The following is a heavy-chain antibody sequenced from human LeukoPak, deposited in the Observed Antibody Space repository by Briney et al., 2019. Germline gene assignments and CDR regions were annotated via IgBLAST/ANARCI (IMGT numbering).Heavy chain of an antibody. CDR1: GFTFSSYW. Sequence: PGGSLRHSCAASGFTFSSYWMHWVRQAPGKGLVWVSRINSDGSSTSYADSVKGRFTISRDNAKNTLYLQMNSLRAEDTAVYYCARARGYYYYMDVWGKGTTVTVSS. J-gene: IGHJ6*03. V-gene: IGHV3-74*01. CDR2: INSDGSST. CDR3: ARARGYYYYMDV.